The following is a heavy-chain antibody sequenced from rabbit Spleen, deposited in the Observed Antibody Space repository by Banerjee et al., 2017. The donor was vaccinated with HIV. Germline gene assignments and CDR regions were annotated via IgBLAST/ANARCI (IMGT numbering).Heavy chain of an antibody. J-gene: IGHJ4*01. D-gene: IGHD1-1*01. CDR2: IEPIFGRT. CDR3: ARDLVAVIGWNFNL. V-gene: IGHV1S7*01. Sequence: QLKESGGGLVQPGGSLKLSCKASGFTLSSYYMNWVRQAPGKGLEWIGYIEPIFGRTYYASWVNGRFTISSHNAQNTLYLQLNSLTAADTATYFCARDLVAVIGWNFNLWGQGTLVTVS. CDR1: GFTLSSYY.